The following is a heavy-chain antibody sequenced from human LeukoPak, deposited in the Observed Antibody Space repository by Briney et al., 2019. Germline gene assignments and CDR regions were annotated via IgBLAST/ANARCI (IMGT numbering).Heavy chain of an antibody. J-gene: IGHJ4*02. D-gene: IGHD3-22*01. CDR2: IYTSGST. CDR1: GRSISSYY. Sequence: SETLPLTCTFSGRSISSYYRSWIRQPAGKGLEWIGRIYTSGSTNYNPSLKSRVTMSVDTSKNQFSLKLSSVTAADTAVYYCARVREYYDSSGLVDYWGQGTLVTVSS. CDR3: ARVREYYDSSGLVDY. V-gene: IGHV4-4*07.